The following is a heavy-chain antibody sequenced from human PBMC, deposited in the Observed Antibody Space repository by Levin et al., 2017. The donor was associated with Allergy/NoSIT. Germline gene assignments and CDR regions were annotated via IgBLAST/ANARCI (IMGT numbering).Heavy chain of an antibody. CDR2: ISSNGGST. D-gene: IGHD5-24*01. Sequence: QPGGSLRLSCAASGFTFSSYAMHWVRQAPGKGLEYVSAISSNGGSTYYANSVKGRFTISRDNSKNTLYLQMGSLRAEDMAVYYCARGNGYNYFDYWGQGTLVTVSS. CDR1: GFTFSSYA. CDR3: ARGNGYNYFDY. V-gene: IGHV3-64*01. J-gene: IGHJ4*02.